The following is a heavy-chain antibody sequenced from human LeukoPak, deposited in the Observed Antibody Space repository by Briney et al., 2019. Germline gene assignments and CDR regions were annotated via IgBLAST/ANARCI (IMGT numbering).Heavy chain of an antibody. V-gene: IGHV1-69*13. Sequence: ASVKVSCKASGGTFSSYAISWVRQAPGQGLEWMGGIIPIVGTANYAQKFQGRVTITADESTSTAYMELSSLRSEDTAVYYCARGPTYSSGSYYAWFDPWGQGTLVTVSS. CDR1: GGTFSSYA. CDR3: ARGPTYSSGSYYAWFDP. D-gene: IGHD3-10*01. CDR2: IIPIVGTA. J-gene: IGHJ5*02.